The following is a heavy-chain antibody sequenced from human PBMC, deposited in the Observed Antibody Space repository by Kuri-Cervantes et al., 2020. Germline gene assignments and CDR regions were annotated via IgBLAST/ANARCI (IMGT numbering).Heavy chain of an antibody. D-gene: IGHD3-10*01. Sequence: GESLKISCAASGFTFSSYAMSWVRQAPGKGLEWVSTLSGRGGSTFYADSVKGRFTISRDISKNTLYLQMSSLRAEDTAVYYCGSGDLGPYGMDVWGQGTAVTVSS. CDR1: GFTFSSYA. J-gene: IGHJ6*02. CDR3: GSGDLGPYGMDV. CDR2: LSGRGGST. V-gene: IGHV3-23*01.